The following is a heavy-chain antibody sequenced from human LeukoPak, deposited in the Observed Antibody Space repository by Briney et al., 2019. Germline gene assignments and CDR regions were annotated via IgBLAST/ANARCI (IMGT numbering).Heavy chain of an antibody. J-gene: IGHJ3*02. CDR3: ARGDCSGGSCYAGAFDI. V-gene: IGHV4-59*01. CDR1: GGSISSYY. D-gene: IGHD2-15*01. Sequence: SETLPLTCTVSGGSISSYYWSWIRQPPGKGLEWIGYIYYSGSTNYNPSLKGRVTISVDTSKNQFSLKLSSVTAADTAVYYCARGDCSGGSCYAGAFDIWGQGTMVTVSS. CDR2: IYYSGST.